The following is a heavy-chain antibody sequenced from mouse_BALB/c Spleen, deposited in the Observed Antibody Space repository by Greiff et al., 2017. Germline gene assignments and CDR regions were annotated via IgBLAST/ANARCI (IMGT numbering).Heavy chain of an antibody. V-gene: IGHV5-17*02. D-gene: IGHD1-1*01. CDR2: ISSGSSTI. J-gene: IGHJ2*01. Sequence: EVKLMESGGGLVQPGGSRKLSCAASGFTFSSFGMHWVRQAPEKGLEWVAYISSGSSTIYYADTVKGRFTISRDNPKNTLFLQMTSLRSEDTAMYYCARDSGYYDSSYYFDYWGQGTTLTVSS. CDR1: GFTFSSFG. CDR3: ARDSGYYDSSYYFDY.